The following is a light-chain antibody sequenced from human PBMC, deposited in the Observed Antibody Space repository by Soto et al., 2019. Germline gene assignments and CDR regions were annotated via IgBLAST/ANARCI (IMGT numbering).Light chain of an antibody. V-gene: IGKV1-27*01. CDR2: EAS. J-gene: IGKJ1*01. CDR1: QDISDH. Sequence: DFQMTQSPSSLSASVGDRVTITCRARQDISDHLAWYQHKPGKVPKLLIYEASTLQTGGPSQFSVGGSGTNFHLTNSSRQPEDLATYYCQKYNRTQRTYGQGTKEELK. CDR3: QKYNRTQRT.